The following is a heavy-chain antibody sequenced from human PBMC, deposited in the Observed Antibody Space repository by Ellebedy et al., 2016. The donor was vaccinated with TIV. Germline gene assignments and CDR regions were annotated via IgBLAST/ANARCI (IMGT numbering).Heavy chain of an antibody. CDR2: VNPFNGGT. J-gene: IGHJ4*02. Sequence: AASVKVSCKASGYTFTSDLIHWVRQAPGQGLEWMGTVNPFNGGTGYAKRFQGRVTMTRDTSASTVYMELSSLRSDDTAVYYCARVSNGNTVVDYWGQGTLVTVSS. V-gene: IGHV1-46*01. CDR3: ARVSNGNTVVDY. D-gene: IGHD2-21*01. CDR1: GYTFTSDL.